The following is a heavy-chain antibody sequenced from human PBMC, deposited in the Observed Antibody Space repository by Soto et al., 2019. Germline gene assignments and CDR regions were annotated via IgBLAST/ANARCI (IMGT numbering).Heavy chain of an antibody. CDR3: ASSYGDLHYYYYGMDV. D-gene: IGHD4-17*01. CDR2: IYSGGST. CDR1: GFTVSSNY. V-gene: IGHV3-53*01. J-gene: IGHJ6*02. Sequence: GGSLRLSCAASGFTVSSNYMSWVRQAPGKGLEWVSVIYSGGSTYYADSVKGRFTISRDNSKNTLYLQMNSLRAEDTAVYYCASSYGDLHYYYYGMDVWGQGTTVTVSS.